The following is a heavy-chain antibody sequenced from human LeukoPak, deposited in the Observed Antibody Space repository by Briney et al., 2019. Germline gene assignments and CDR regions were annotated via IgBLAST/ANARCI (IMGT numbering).Heavy chain of an antibody. CDR3: ARDALRYFDWLYY. CDR2: IIPIFGTA. D-gene: IGHD3-9*01. CDR1: GGTFSSYA. Sequence: SVKVSCKASGGTFSSYAISWVRQAPGQGLEWMGGIIPIFGTANYAQKFQGRVTITTDKSTSTAYMELSSLRSEDTAVYYCARDALRYFDWLYYWGQGTLVTVSS. J-gene: IGHJ4*02. V-gene: IGHV1-69*05.